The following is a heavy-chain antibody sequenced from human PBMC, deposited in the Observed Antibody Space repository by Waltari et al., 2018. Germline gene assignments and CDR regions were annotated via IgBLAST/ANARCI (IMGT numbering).Heavy chain of an antibody. V-gene: IGHV3-21*01. Sequence: EVQLVESGGGLVRRGGCLRISVAASGFTFSSASNNGVRQPPGQGLEWVSSISSSSSYISYADSVKGLFTLSRDHAKNSLYLQMNSLRAEDTAVYYCARDDYSNFSPFDPWGQGTLVTVSS. CDR2: ISSSSSYI. CDR3: ARDDYSNFSPFDP. D-gene: IGHD4-4*01. J-gene: IGHJ5*02. CDR1: GFTFSSAS.